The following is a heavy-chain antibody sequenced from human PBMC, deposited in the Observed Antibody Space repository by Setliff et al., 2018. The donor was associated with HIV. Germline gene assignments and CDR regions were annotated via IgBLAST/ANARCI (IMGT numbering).Heavy chain of an antibody. D-gene: IGHD2-21*02. CDR1: GPSITGAPYY. V-gene: IGHV4-39*02. J-gene: IGHJ4*02. CDR2: LFYTGTT. Sequence: SETLSLTCSVSGPSITGAPYYRGWIRQPPGKGLEWIGSLFYTGTTYYIPSLKSRLSMSVDTSKNRFSLRLRSLTAADTAVYYCARLLSDSGLREGLDAGDYWGQGTLVTVSS. CDR3: ARLLSDSGLREGLDAGDY.